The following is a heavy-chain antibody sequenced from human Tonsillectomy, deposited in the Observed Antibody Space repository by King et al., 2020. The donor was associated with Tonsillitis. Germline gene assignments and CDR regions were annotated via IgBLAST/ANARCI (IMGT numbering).Heavy chain of an antibody. Sequence: VQLVESGGGVVQPGGSLRLSCAASGFTFSSYGMHWVRQAPGKGLEWVAFIRYDGSNKYYADSVKGRFTISRDNSKNTLYLQMNSLRAEDTAVYYCATTGDYWGQGTLVTVSS. V-gene: IGHV3-30*02. CDR3: ATTGDY. CDR2: IRYDGSNK. J-gene: IGHJ4*02. CDR1: GFTFSSYG. D-gene: IGHD1-14*01.